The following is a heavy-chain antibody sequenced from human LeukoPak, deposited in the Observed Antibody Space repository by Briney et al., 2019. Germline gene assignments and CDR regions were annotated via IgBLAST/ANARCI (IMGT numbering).Heavy chain of an antibody. D-gene: IGHD2-15*01. V-gene: IGHV4-38-2*02. Sequence: KTSETLSLTCTVSGYSISSGYYWGWIRQPPGKGLEWIGSIYHSGSTYYNPSLKSRVTISVDTSKNQFSLKLSSVTAADTAVYYCARVREGIVVVVAVVSSYYYYMDVWGKGTTVTVSS. CDR1: GYSISSGYY. J-gene: IGHJ6*03. CDR3: ARVREGIVVVVAVVSSYYYYMDV. CDR2: IYHSGST.